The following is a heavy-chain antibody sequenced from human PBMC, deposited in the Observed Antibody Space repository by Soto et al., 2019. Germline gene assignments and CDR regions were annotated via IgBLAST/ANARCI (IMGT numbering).Heavy chain of an antibody. CDR3: AKDDMVRGRSYMDV. CDR2: ISYDGSNK. Sequence: GGSLRLSCAASGFTFSSYGMHWVRQAPGKGLEWVAVISYDGSNKYYADSVKGRFTISRDNSKNTLYLQMNSLRAEDTAVYYCAKDDMVRGRSYMDVWGKGTTVTVSS. V-gene: IGHV3-30*18. CDR1: GFTFSSYG. D-gene: IGHD3-10*01. J-gene: IGHJ6*03.